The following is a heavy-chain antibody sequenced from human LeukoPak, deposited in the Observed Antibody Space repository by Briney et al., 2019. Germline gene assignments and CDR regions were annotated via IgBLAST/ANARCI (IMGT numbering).Heavy chain of an antibody. CDR2: IYSGGST. CDR1: GFTVSSNY. Sequence: GGSLRLSCAASGFTVSSNYMSWVRQAPGKGLEWVSVIYSGGSTYYADSVKGRFTISRDNSKNTLYLQMNSLRAEDTAVYYCARDPVYYYDSSGCWGQGTLVTVSS. J-gene: IGHJ4*02. CDR3: ARDPVYYYDSSGC. V-gene: IGHV3-66*01. D-gene: IGHD3-22*01.